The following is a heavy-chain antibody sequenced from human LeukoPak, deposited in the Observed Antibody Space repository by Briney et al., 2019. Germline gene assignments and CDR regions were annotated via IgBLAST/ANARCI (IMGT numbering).Heavy chain of an antibody. Sequence: LETLSLTCTVSGGSISSYYWSWIRQPPGKGLEWIGYIYYSGSTNYNPSLKGRVTISVDTSMNQFSLKLSSVTAADTAVYYCARGTGDFWSGLTWFDPWGQGTLVTVSS. V-gene: IGHV4-59*01. CDR1: GGSISSYY. D-gene: IGHD3-3*01. CDR3: ARGTGDFWSGLTWFDP. CDR2: IYYSGST. J-gene: IGHJ5*02.